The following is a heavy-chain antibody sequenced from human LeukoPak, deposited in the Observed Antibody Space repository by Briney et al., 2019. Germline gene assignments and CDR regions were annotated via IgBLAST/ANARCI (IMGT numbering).Heavy chain of an antibody. J-gene: IGHJ4*02. CDR1: GGSFSGYY. D-gene: IGHD3-22*01. Sequence: SETLSLTCAVYGGSFSGYYWSWIRQPPGKGLEWIGETNHSGSTNYNPSLKSRVTISVDTSKNQFSLKLSSVTAADTAVYYCASGPTYYYDSSGYSWGQGTLVTVSS. CDR2: TNHSGST. CDR3: ASGPTYYYDSSGYS. V-gene: IGHV4-34*01.